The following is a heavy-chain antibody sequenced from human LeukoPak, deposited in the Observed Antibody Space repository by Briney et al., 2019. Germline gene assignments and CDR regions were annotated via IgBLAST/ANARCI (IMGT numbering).Heavy chain of an antibody. J-gene: IGHJ6*03. CDR1: GGSVSDYY. CDR3: ARDGAGGSSWYSYYYYYYMDV. D-gene: IGHD6-13*01. Sequence: SETLSLTCTISGGSVSDYYWSWIRQSPGKGLEWIGYIYHTGSTSYSPSLKSRVTISADTSQNQFSLKLSSVTAADTAVYYCARDGAGGSSWYSYYYYYYMDVWGKGTTVTVSS. V-gene: IGHV4-59*02. CDR2: IYHTGST.